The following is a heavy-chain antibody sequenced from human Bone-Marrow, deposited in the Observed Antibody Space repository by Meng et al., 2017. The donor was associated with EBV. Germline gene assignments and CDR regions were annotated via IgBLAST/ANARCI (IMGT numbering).Heavy chain of an antibody. D-gene: IGHD4-23*01. CDR1: GGTFSSYA. Sequence: QVRLVECGAEGKKPGSSVKVSCKASGGTFSSYAISWVRQAPGQGLEWMGGIIPIFGTANYAQKFQGRVTITADESTSTAYMELSSMRSEDTAVYYCAREQLEGTVATNRPFDYWGQGTLVTVSS. J-gene: IGHJ4*02. V-gene: IGHV1-69*01. CDR2: IIPIFGTA. CDR3: AREQLEGTVATNRPFDY.